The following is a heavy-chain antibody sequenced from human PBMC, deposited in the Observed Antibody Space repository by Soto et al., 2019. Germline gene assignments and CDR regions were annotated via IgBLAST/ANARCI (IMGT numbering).Heavy chain of an antibody. CDR1: GGTFSSYA. CDR3: AKGGCSGGSCYPDY. D-gene: IGHD2-15*01. J-gene: IGHJ4*02. CDR2: IIPIFGTA. V-gene: IGHV1-69*06. Sequence: SVKVSCKASGGTFSSYAISWVRQAPGQGLEWMGGIIPIFGTANYAQKFQGRVTITADNSKNTLYLQMNSLRAEDTAVYYCAKGGCSGGSCYPDYWGQGTLVTVSS.